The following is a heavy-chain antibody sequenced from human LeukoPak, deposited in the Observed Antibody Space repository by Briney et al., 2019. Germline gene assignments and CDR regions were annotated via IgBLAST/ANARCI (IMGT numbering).Heavy chain of an antibody. J-gene: IGHJ4*02. V-gene: IGHV3-33*01. Sequence: GGSLRLSCAASGFPFNSYGMHWVRQAPGKGLEWVAGIWFDGSNEYYADSVKGRFTIFRDNSKKMSYVQMNSLRAEDTAVYYCARDPAGVRGNFDYWGQGTLVTVSS. CDR3: ARDPAGVRGNFDY. D-gene: IGHD3-10*01. CDR2: IWFDGSNE. CDR1: GFPFNSYG.